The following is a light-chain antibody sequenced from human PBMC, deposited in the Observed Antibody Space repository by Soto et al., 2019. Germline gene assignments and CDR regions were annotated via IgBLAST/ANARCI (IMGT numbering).Light chain of an antibody. CDR3: CSYAGTYTLDV. Sequence: QSLLAQPRSVSLSPGQSVTISCTGTSNDVGVYNSVSLYRQHPGEAPKLMVYDVNRRPSGVPDRFSGSNSGNTASLTISGLQADYEADYYCCSYAGTYTLDVFGTGTKVTVL. V-gene: IGLV2-11*01. J-gene: IGLJ1*01. CDR1: SNDVGVYNS. CDR2: DVN.